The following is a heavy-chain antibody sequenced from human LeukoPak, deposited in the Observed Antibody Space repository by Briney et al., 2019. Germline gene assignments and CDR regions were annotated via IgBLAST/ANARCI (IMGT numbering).Heavy chain of an antibody. V-gene: IGHV3-30*18. D-gene: IGHD6-13*01. J-gene: IGHJ6*04. Sequence: PGRSLRLSCAASGFTFSSYGMHWVRQAPGKGLEWVAVISYDGSNKYYADSVKGRFTISRDNSKNTLYLQMNSLRAEDTAVYYCAKTSSWSFGDVWGKGTTVTVSS. CDR2: ISYDGSNK. CDR1: GFTFSSYG. CDR3: AKTSSWSFGDV.